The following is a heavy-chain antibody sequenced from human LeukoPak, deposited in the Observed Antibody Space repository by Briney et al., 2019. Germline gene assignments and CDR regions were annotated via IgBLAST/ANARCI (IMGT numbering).Heavy chain of an antibody. CDR3: ARGFRAFDF. J-gene: IGHJ3*01. V-gene: IGHV3-21*01. Sequence: AGGSLRLSCAASGFTFSSHTMNWVRQAPGKGLEWVSSISSTSTSIYHADSVKGRFTISRDNTKNSLYLQMDSPRAEDTAVYYCARGFRAFDFWAQGTMVTVSS. CDR2: ISSTSTSI. CDR1: GFTFSSHT.